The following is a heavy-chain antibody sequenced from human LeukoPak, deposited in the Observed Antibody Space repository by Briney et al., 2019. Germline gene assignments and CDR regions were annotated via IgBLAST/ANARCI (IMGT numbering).Heavy chain of an antibody. V-gene: IGHV4-59*01. CDR3: GRRPAVDGPIDN. Sequence: PSKTLSLTCVVSGGSLHRSFWPWVRKPPGKGLEWIGRIYSSGTTDYSPSLKSRLTISIDTSKNQFSLRLASVTAADTAVYYCGRRPAVDGPIDNWGQGILVAVSS. CDR2: IYSSGTT. D-gene: IGHD3/OR15-3a*01. CDR1: GGSLHRSF. J-gene: IGHJ4*02.